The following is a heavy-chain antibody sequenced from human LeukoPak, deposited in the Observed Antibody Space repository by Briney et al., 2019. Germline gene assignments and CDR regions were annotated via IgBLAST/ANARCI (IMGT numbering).Heavy chain of an antibody. J-gene: IGHJ6*04. V-gene: IGHV3-53*01. CDR1: GFTVSSNY. CDR3: ARDLGFGDYGMDV. D-gene: IGHD3-10*01. Sequence: GGSLRLSCAASGFTVSSNYMSWVRQAPGKGLEWVSLIYINGSTHYADSVKGRFTISRDNSKNTLYLQMNSLRAEDTALYYCARDLGFGDYGMDVWGKGTTVTVSS. CDR2: IYINGST.